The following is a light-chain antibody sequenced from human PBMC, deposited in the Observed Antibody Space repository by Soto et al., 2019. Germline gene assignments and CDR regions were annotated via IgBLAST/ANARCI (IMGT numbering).Light chain of an antibody. V-gene: IGKV1-33*01. CDR3: QQYDNLPLT. J-gene: IGKJ4*01. CDR1: QGIKNY. Sequence: DIQMTQSPSSLSASVGDRVTITCQASQGIKNYLNWYQQKSGKAPKLLIYDASDLETWVPSRFSGSGSGTDFTFTINSLQPEDIATYYCQQYDNLPLTFGGGTKVDIK. CDR2: DAS.